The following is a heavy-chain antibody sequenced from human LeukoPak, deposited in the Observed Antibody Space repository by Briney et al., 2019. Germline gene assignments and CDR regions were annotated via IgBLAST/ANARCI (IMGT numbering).Heavy chain of an antibody. V-gene: IGHV4-59*01. Sequence: PSETLSLTCTVSGGSISSYYWSWIRQPPGKGLEWIGYIYYSGSTNYNPPLKSRVTISVDTSKNQFSLKLSSVTAADTAVYYCAREGITMIAPGMDAWGKGTTVTVTS. CDR3: AREGITMIAPGMDA. CDR2: IYYSGST. CDR1: GGSISSYY. D-gene: IGHD3-22*01. J-gene: IGHJ6*04.